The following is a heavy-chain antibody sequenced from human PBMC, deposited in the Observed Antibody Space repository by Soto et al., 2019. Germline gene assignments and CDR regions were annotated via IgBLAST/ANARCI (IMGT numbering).Heavy chain of an antibody. D-gene: IGHD2-2*01. V-gene: IGHV4-30-4*01. CDR2: IYYSGST. CDR3: ARDCVVIKYYYYYGIDV. CDR1: GGSISSGDYY. J-gene: IGHJ6*02. Sequence: PSETLSLTCTVSGGSISSGDYYWSWIRQPPGKGLEWIGYIYYSGSTYYNPSLKSRVTISVDTSKNQFSLKLSSLTAADTAVYYWARDCVVIKYYYYYGIDVSGQGPTVTLSS.